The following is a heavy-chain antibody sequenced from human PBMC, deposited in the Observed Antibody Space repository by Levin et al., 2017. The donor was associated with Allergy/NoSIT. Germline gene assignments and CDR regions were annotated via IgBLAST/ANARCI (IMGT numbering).Heavy chain of an antibody. D-gene: IGHD4-17*01. CDR1: GGTFSSYA. Sequence: SVKVSCKASGGTFSSYAISWVRQAPGQGLEWMGRIIPILGIANYAQKFQGRVTITADKSTSTAYMELSSLRSEDTAVYYCAKDDLAGGNTVTTSFDYWGQGTLVTVSS. V-gene: IGHV1-69*04. CDR2: IIPILGIA. J-gene: IGHJ4*02. CDR3: AKDDLAGGNTVTTSFDY.